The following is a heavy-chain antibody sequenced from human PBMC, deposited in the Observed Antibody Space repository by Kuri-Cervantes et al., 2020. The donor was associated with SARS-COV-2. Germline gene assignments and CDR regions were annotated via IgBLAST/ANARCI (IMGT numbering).Heavy chain of an antibody. CDR1: GYTFTSYG. Sequence: ASVKVSCKASGYTFTSYGISWVRQAPGQGLEWMGWISAYNGNTNYAQKLQGRVTMTTDTSTSTAYMELSSLRSEDTAVYYCASAPYYYDSSGYPDYWGQGTLVTVSS. CDR2: ISAYNGNT. CDR3: ASAPYYYDSSGYPDY. D-gene: IGHD3-22*01. V-gene: IGHV1-18*01. J-gene: IGHJ4*02.